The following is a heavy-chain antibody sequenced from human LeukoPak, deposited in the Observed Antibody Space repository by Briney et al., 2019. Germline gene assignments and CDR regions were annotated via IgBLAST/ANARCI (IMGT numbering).Heavy chain of an antibody. CDR3: ARWGKANFDY. Sequence: PSETLSLTCAVYGGSFSGYYWSWIRQPPGKGLEWIGEINHSGSTNYNPSLKSRVTISVDTSKNQFSLKLSSVTAADTAVYYCARWGKANFDYWGQGTLVTVSS. CDR2: INHSGST. J-gene: IGHJ4*02. V-gene: IGHV4-34*01. D-gene: IGHD3-16*01. CDR1: GGSFSGYY.